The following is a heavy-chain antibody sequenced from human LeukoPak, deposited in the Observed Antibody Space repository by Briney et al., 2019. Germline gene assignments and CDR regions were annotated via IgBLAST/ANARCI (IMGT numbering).Heavy chain of an antibody. CDR2: IYTSGST. V-gene: IGHV4-4*07. CDR1: GASISSYY. Sequence: SQTLSLTCTVSGASISSYYWSWIRQHAGKGLECIGRIYTSGSTHYNPSLKSRVTMSVDTSKNQFSLKLSSVTAADTAVYYCARDVGATLRFDYWGQGTLVTVSS. J-gene: IGHJ4*02. CDR3: ARDVGATLRFDY. D-gene: IGHD1-26*01.